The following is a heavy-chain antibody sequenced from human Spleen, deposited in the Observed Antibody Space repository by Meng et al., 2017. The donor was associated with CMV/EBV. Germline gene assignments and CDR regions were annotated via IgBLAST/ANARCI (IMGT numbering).Heavy chain of an antibody. CDR2: INPNSGGT. D-gene: IGHD5-24*01. V-gene: IGHV1-2*02. CDR1: GYTFTGYY. CDR3: ATSRDGYNALGVDY. J-gene: IGHJ4*02. Sequence: ASVKVSCKASGYTFTGYYMHWVRQAPGQGLEWVGWINPNSGGTNYAQKFQGRVTMTRDTSISTAYMELSRLRSDDTAVYYCATSRDGYNALGVDYWGQGTLVTVSS.